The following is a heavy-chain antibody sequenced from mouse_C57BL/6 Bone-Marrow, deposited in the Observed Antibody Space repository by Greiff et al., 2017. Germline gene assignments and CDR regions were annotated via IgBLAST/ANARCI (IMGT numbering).Heavy chain of an antibody. V-gene: IGHV1-59*01. CDR3: ARVYYSNLFAY. CDR2: IDPSDSYT. Sequence: QVQLQQPGAELVRPGTSVKLSCKASGYTFTSYWMHWVKQRPGQGLEWIGVIDPSDSYTNYNQKFKGKATLTVDTSSSTAYMQLSSLTSEDSAVYYCARVYYSNLFAYWGQGTLVTVSA. D-gene: IGHD2-5*01. J-gene: IGHJ3*01. CDR1: GYTFTSYW.